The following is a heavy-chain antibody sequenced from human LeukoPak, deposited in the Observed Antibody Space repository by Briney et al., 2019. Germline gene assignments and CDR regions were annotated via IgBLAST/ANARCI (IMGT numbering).Heavy chain of an antibody. CDR1: GDSISSYY. J-gene: IGHJ4*02. V-gene: IGHV4-59*01. CDR3: ARGGPDWQHDN. CDR2: IYYSGST. D-gene: IGHD3-9*01. Sequence: SETLSLTRTVSGDSISSYYWSWIRQPPGKGLEWIGYIYYSGSTKYNPSLKSRVTISVDTSKNQFSLKLNSVTAADTAVYYCARGGPDWQHDNWGQGTLVTVTS.